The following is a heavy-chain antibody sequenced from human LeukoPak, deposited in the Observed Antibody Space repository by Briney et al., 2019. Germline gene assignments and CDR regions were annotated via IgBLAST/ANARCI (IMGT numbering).Heavy chain of an antibody. V-gene: IGHV3-21*01. CDR3: ARDLPTPYYDFWSGYYWEGSFEY. J-gene: IGHJ4*02. CDR1: GFTLSTIC. D-gene: IGHD3-3*01. Sequence: PGGSLRPSSLASGFTLSTICTDWVGQAPGKGLEWVSSISSSSSYIYYADSVKGRFTISRDNAKNSLYLQMNSLRADDPTVYYCARDLPTPYYDFWSGYYWEGSFEYWGRGTLVTVSS. CDR2: ISSSSSYI.